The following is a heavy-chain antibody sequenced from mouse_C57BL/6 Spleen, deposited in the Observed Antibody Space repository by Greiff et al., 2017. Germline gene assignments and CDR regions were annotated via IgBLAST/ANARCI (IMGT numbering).Heavy chain of an antibody. CDR3: ARWDLYAMDY. CDR2: IYPGSGNT. D-gene: IGHD4-1*01. Sequence: VQVVESGPELVKPGASVKISCKASGYSFTSYYIHWVKQRPGQGLEWIGWIYPGSGNTKYNEKFKGKATLTADTSSSTAYMQLSSLTSEDSAVYYCARWDLYAMDYWGQGTSVTVSS. CDR1: GYSFTSYY. V-gene: IGHV1-66*01. J-gene: IGHJ4*01.